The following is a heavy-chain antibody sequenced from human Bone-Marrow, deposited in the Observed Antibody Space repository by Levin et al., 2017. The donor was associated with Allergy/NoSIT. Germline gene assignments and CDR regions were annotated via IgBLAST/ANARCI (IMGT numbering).Heavy chain of an antibody. V-gene: IGHV3-21*01. J-gene: IGHJ4*02. D-gene: IGHD6-19*01. CDR2: ISSGSSYI. CDR3: ATLPRRGIAVATYLYDY. Sequence: GESLKISCAASGFTFSSDNMNWVRQAPGKGLEWVSSISSGSSYIYYADSVKGRFTISRDNAKNLLYLQMNSLRVEDTAVYYCATLPRRGIAVATYLYDYWGQGTLVTVSS. CDR1: GFTFSSDN.